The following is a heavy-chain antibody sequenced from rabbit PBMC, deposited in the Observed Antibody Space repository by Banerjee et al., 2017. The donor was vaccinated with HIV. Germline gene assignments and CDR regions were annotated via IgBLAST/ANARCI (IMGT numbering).Heavy chain of an antibody. CDR2: INTSSGNT. J-gene: IGHJ4*01. D-gene: IGHD4-1*01. V-gene: IGHV1S45*01. CDR3: VRDGGVLVAGAFNL. CDR1: GFSFSNKYV. Sequence: QEQLEESGGDLVKPEGSLTITCTASGFSFSNKYVMCWVRQAPGKGLEWIGCINTSSGNTVYASWAKGRFTISKTSSTTVTLQMTSLTAADTATYFCVRDGGVLVAGAFNLWGQGTLVTVS.